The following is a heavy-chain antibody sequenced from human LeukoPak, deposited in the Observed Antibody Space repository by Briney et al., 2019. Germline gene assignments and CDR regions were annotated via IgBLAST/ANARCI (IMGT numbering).Heavy chain of an antibody. Sequence: GGSLRLSCAASGXAFSSHAMCWVCQAPGKGLEWVSSIDISGGSTYYADSAEGRFTISRDNSKNTLYLQMNGLRVEDTALYHCANEVRPNDYWGQGTLVTVSS. CDR2: IDISGGST. CDR3: ANEVRPNDY. D-gene: IGHD1-1*01. CDR1: GXAFSSHA. J-gene: IGHJ4*02. V-gene: IGHV3-23*01.